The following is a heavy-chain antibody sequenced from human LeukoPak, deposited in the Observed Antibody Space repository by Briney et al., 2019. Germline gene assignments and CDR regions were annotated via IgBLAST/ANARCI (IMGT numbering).Heavy chain of an antibody. D-gene: IGHD3-10*01. J-gene: IGHJ4*02. CDR3: ARGLYGSGRRSLMAL. CDR2: IDQDEKER. Sequence: GGSLRLSCAASGFPFHNYWMTWVRQAPGKGLEWVANIDQDEKERNYVDSVKGRFTISRDNAEKSLYLEMNSLGVEDTARYYCARGLYGSGRRSLMALWGPGTLVTVSS. V-gene: IGHV3-7*01. CDR1: GFPFHNYW.